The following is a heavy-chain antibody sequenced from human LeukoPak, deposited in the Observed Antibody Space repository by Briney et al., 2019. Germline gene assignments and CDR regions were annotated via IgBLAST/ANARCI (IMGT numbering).Heavy chain of an antibody. J-gene: IGHJ6*02. CDR3: ARDVGVEMATIDYYYGMDV. D-gene: IGHD5-24*01. CDR1: GFTFSSYS. V-gene: IGHV3-21*01. Sequence: GGSLRLSCAASGFTFSSYSMNWVRQAPGKGLEWVSSISSSSSYIYYADSVKGRFTISRDNAKNSLYLQMNSLRAEDTAVYYCARDVGVEMATIDYYYGMDVWGQGTTVTVSS. CDR2: ISSSSSYI.